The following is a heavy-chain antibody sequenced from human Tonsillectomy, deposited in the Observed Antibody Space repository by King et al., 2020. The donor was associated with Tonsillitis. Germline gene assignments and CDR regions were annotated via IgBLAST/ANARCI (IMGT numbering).Heavy chain of an antibody. D-gene: IGHD3-9*01. CDR1: GFIFSNSG. V-gene: IGHV3-30*02. J-gene: IGHJ6*02. CDR3: ATAPDYDILTGRYYYGMDV. CDR2: IRYDGNTK. Sequence: VQLVESGGGVVQPGGSLRLSCAASGFIFSNSGLHWVRQAPGKGLEWVAFIRYDGNTKYYADSVKGRFTISRDNSKNTLYLQMNSLRAEDTAVYYCATAPDYDILTGRYYYGMDVWGQGTTVTVSS.